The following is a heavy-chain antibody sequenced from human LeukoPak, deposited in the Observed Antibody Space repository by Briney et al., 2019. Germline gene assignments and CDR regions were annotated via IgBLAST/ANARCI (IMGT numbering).Heavy chain of an antibody. CDR3: AKDLVSGNSGAVVVTRFDY. V-gene: IGHV3-23*01. CDR2: ISGSGGST. J-gene: IGHJ4*02. D-gene: IGHD2-21*02. CDR1: GFTFSSYA. Sequence: GGSLRLSCAASGFTFSSYAMSWVRQAPGKGLEWVSAISGSGGSTYYADSVKGRFTISRDNSKNPLYLQMNSLRAEDTAVYYCAKDLVSGNSGAVVVTRFDYWGQGTLVTVSS.